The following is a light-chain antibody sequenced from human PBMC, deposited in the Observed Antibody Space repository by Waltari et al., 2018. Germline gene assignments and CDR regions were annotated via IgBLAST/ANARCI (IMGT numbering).Light chain of an antibody. J-gene: IGLJ1*01. CDR2: EVS. Sequence: QSALTQPASVSRSPGQSITISCPGPSSDVGGYTYVPWYQQPPGKAPKIMIYEVSNRPSAVSNRFSGSKSGNTASLTISGLQAEDEADYYCSSYTSSSTPYVFGTGTKVTVL. V-gene: IGLV2-14*01. CDR3: SSYTSSSTPYV. CDR1: SSDVGGYTY.